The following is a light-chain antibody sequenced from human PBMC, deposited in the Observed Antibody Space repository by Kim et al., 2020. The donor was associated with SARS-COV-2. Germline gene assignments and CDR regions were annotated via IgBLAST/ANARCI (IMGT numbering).Light chain of an antibody. J-gene: IGLJ3*02. CDR2: WNN. CDR3: ATWDDSLSGNWV. CDR1: NSNTGNNY. V-gene: IGLV1-47*01. Sequence: ELTQPPSASGTPGQRVTISCSESNSNTGNNYVYWYQQLPGMAPTLLIFWNNLRPSGVPDRFSGSKSGTSASLAISGLRSEDEADYYCATWDDSLSGNWVFGGGTQLTVL.